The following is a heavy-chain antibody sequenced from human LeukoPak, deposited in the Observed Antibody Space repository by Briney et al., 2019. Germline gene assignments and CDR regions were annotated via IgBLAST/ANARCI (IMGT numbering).Heavy chain of an antibody. D-gene: IGHD3-9*01. CDR1: GYTFTSYY. CDR2: ISPSGGST. J-gene: IGHJ4*02. Sequence: ASVKVSCKASGYTFTSYYMHWVRQAPGQGLEWMGIISPSGGSTTYAQKFQGRVTLTRDMSTSTDYLELSSLRSEDTAVYYCARGSRPVYNLLTGKRYFDYWGQGTLLTASS. CDR3: ARGSRPVYNLLTGKRYFDY. V-gene: IGHV1-46*01.